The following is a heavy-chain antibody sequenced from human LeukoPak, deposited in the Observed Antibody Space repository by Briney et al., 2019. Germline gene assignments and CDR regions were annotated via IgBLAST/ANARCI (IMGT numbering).Heavy chain of an antibody. J-gene: IGHJ4*02. D-gene: IGHD6-19*01. V-gene: IGHV3-73*01. CDR1: GFTFSGSA. Sequence: GSLRLSCAASGFTFSGSAMHWVRQASGKGLEWVGRIRSKANSYATAYAASVKGRFTISRDDSKNTAYLQMNSLKTEDTAVYYCTRYSSGWYYFDYWGQGTLVTVSS. CDR3: TRYSSGWYYFDY. CDR2: IRSKANSYAT.